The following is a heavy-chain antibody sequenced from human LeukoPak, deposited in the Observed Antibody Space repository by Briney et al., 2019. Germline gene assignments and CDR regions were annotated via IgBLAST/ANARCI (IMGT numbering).Heavy chain of an antibody. V-gene: IGHV3-33*06. Sequence: GRSLRLSCAASGFTFSSYGMHWVRQAPGKGLEWVAVIWYGGSNKYYADSVKGRFTISRDNSKNTLYLQMNSLRAEDTAVYYCAKEGLGFTSSGYYLKAFDIWGQGTMVTVSS. J-gene: IGHJ3*02. CDR2: IWYGGSNK. CDR3: AKEGLGFTSSGYYLKAFDI. CDR1: GFTFSSYG. D-gene: IGHD3-22*01.